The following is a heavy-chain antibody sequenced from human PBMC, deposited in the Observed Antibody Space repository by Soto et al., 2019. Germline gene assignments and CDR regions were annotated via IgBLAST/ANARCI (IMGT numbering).Heavy chain of an antibody. J-gene: IGHJ6*02. V-gene: IGHV3-21*01. D-gene: IGHD6-13*01. CDR1: GFTFIIYS. CDR3: ARESGGQPVLGGMDV. Sequence: WGSLSLSCSASGFTFIIYSMNWVRQTPGKGLEWVSSISSSSSYIYYADSVKGRFTISRDNAKNSLYLQMNSLRAEDTAVYYCARESGGQPVLGGMDVWGQGTTVTVSS. CDR2: ISSSSSYI.